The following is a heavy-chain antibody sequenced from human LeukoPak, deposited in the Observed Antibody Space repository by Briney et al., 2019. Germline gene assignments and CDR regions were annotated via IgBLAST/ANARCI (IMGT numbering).Heavy chain of an antibody. J-gene: IGHJ4*02. CDR2: INPNSGGT. D-gene: IGHD6-19*01. CDR3: ARCPYSSGWIDY. CDR1: GYTFTGYY. Sequence: ASVKVSCKASGYTFTGYYMHWVRQAPGQGLEWMGWINPNSGGTNYAQKFQGRVTMTRDTSISTAYMELSRLRSEDTAVYYCARCPYSSGWIDYWGQGTLVTVSS. V-gene: IGHV1-2*02.